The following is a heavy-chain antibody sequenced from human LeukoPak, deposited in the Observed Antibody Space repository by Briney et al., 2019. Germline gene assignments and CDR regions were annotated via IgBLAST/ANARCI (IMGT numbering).Heavy chain of an antibody. CDR1: GYTFTGHY. CDR3: AREGTFSSPRNWFDP. D-gene: IGHD6-13*01. Sequence: ASVKVSCKASGYTFTGHYMHWVRQAPGQGLEWMGMINPSGGSTTYAQKFQGRATMTRDTSTRTVYMELSILRSEDTAVYYCAREGTFSSPRNWFDPWGQGTLVTVSS. CDR2: INPSGGST. J-gene: IGHJ5*02. V-gene: IGHV1-46*01.